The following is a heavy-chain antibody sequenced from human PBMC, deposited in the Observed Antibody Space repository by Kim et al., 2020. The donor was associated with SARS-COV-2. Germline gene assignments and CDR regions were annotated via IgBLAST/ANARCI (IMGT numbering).Heavy chain of an antibody. V-gene: IGHV6-1*01. J-gene: IGHJ5*02. CDR3: AREPGGRDYYDSSGYYNWFEP. D-gene: IGHD3-22*01. CDR2: TYYRSKWYN. Sequence: SQTLSLTCAISGDSVSSNSAAWNWIRQSPSRGLEWLGRTYYRSKWYNDYAVSVKSRITINPDTSKNQFSLQLNSVTPEDTAVYYCAREPGGRDYYDSSGYYNWFEPWGQGTLVTVSS. CDR1: GDSVSSNSAA.